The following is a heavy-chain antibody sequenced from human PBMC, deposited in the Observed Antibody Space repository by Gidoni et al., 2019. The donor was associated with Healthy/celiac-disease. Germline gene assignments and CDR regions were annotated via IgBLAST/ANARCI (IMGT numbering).Heavy chain of an antibody. CDR3: AKIELGSDAFDI. V-gene: IGHV3-9*01. CDR1: GFTFDDYA. D-gene: IGHD6-6*01. Sequence: EVQLVESGGGLVQPGRSLRLSCAASGFTFDDYAMHWVRQAPGKGLEWVSGISWNSGSIGYADSVKGRFTISRDNAKNSLYLQMNSLRAEDTALYYCAKIELGSDAFDIWGQGTMVTVSS. CDR2: ISWNSGSI. J-gene: IGHJ3*02.